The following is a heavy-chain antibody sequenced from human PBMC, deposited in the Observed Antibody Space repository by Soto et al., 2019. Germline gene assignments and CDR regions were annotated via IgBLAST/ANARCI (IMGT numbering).Heavy chain of an antibody. CDR3: ARDPPPLSGDYQGIDY. CDR1: GFDFSSYG. J-gene: IGHJ4*02. V-gene: IGHV3-33*01. Sequence: QVLLVESGGGVVQPGRSLRLSCVASGFDFSSYGMHWVRQAPGKGLQWVALIWYDGTNEKYADSVKGRFTISRDNSKNTLYLQMDSVRADDPALYYWARDPPPLSGDYQGIDYWGQGTLVNVSS. D-gene: IGHD4-17*01. CDR2: IWYDGTNE.